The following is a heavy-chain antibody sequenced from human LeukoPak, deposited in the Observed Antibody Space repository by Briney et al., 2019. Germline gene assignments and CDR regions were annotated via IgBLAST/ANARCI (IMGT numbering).Heavy chain of an antibody. V-gene: IGHV3-20*04. Sequence: GGSLRLSCAASGFTFDDYGISWVRQAPGKGLEWFSGINWNGGSTGYADSVKGRFTISRDNAKGSLCLQMNSLRAEDTALYYCARGCNYYDSSGYGPNYYYYYMDVWGKGTTVTVSS. J-gene: IGHJ6*03. CDR3: ARGCNYYDSSGYGPNYYYYYMDV. CDR2: INWNGGST. D-gene: IGHD3-22*01. CDR1: GFTFDDYG.